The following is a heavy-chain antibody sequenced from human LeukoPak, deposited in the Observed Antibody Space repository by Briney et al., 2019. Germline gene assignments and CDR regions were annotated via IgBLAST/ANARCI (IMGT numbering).Heavy chain of an antibody. V-gene: IGHV1-18*01. CDR2: ISSYNGNT. J-gene: IGHJ6*02. D-gene: IGHD6-19*01. Sequence: GASVKVSCKASGYTFTGYGISWVRQAPGQGLEWMGWISSYNGNTNYAQKLQGRVTMTTDTSTSTAYMELRSLRSDDTAVYYCARDRMAGYYYYGMDVWGQGTTVTVSS. CDR1: GYTFTGYG. CDR3: ARDRMAGYYYYGMDV.